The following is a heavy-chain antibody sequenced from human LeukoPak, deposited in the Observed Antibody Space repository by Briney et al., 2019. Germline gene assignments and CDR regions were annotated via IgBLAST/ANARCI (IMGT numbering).Heavy chain of an antibody. CDR3: ARRGDAWQILYSFDV. D-gene: IGHD2-15*01. CDR2: IYYDGST. V-gene: IGHV4-39*01. Sequence: SETLSLTCTVSGASLAWDMYHWGWVRQSPGKGLEWLGTIYYDGSTFYSPSFKSRVTISINASKKQLSLNLASVTAADTAVYYCARRGDAWQILYSFDVWGQGTAVIVSS. J-gene: IGHJ3*01. CDR1: GASLAWDMYH.